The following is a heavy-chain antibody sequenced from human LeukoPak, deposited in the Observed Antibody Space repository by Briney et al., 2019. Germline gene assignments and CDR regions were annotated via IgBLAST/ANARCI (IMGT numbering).Heavy chain of an antibody. CDR2: IIPMFATA. J-gene: IGHJ6*03. V-gene: IGHV1-69*13. D-gene: IGHD2-2*01. CDR3: AGRGLSQYTSYFPHYYYYYMDV. CDR1: GGTFSNYA. Sequence: GASVTVSCKASGGTFSNYAISWVRQAPGQGLEWMGGIIPMFATANYAQKFQDRVTITADESTTTVYMELSSLTSEDTAMYYCAGRGLSQYTSYFPHYYYYYMDVWGKGTTVIISS.